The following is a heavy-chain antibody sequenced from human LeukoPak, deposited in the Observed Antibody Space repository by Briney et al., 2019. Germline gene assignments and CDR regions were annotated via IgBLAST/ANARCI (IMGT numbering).Heavy chain of an antibody. J-gene: IGHJ4*02. V-gene: IGHV4-30-2*01. CDR2: IYHSGST. D-gene: IGHD2-15*01. Sequence: PSQTLSLTCAVSGGSISSGGYSWSWIRQPPGKGLEWIGYIYHSGSTYYNPSLKSRVTTSVDRSKNQFSLKLSSVTAADTAVYYCAREFCSGGSCYLDYWGQGTLVTVSS. CDR1: GGSISSGGYS. CDR3: AREFCSGGSCYLDY.